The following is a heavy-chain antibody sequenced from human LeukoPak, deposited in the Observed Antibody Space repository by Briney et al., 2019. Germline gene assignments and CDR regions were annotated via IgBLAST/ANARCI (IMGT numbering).Heavy chain of an antibody. Sequence: GGSLRLSCAASGFTFDDYAMHWVRQAPGKGLEWVSLISGDGGTTYYAGSVKGRFTISRDNSKNSLYLQMNSLRTEDTAFYYCAKDMRYSDWLLKYWGLGTLVTVSS. V-gene: IGHV3-43*02. CDR2: ISGDGGTT. CDR1: GFTFDDYA. D-gene: IGHD3-9*01. J-gene: IGHJ4*02. CDR3: AKDMRYSDWLLKY.